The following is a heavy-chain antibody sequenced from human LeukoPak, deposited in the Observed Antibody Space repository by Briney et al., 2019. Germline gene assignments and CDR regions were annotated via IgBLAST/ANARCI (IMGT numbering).Heavy chain of an antibody. Sequence: PGGSLRLSCAASGFTFSGYTMNWVRQAPGKGLEWVSSISSSSSYIYYADSVKGRFTISRDNAKNSLYLQMNSLRAEDTAVYYCARENYPTTVPTWSNGMGVWGQGTTVTVSS. CDR2: ISSSSSYI. D-gene: IGHD4-17*01. J-gene: IGHJ6*02. V-gene: IGHV3-21*01. CDR1: GFTFSGYT. CDR3: ARENYPTTVPTWSNGMGV.